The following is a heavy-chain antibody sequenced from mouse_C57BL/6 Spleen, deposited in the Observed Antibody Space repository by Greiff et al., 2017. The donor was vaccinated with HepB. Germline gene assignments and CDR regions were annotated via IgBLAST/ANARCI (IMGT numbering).Heavy chain of an antibody. CDR1: GYTFTSYW. J-gene: IGHJ2*01. D-gene: IGHD4-1*01. CDR3: ASPSATWDMDY. CDR2: IHPNSGST. Sequence: VQLQQPGAELVKPGASVKLSCKASGYTFTSYWMHWVKQRPGQGLEWIGMIHPNSGSTNYNEKFKSKATLTVDKSSSTAYMQLSSLTSEDSAVYYFASPSATWDMDYWGDGTTLTVSS. V-gene: IGHV1-64*01.